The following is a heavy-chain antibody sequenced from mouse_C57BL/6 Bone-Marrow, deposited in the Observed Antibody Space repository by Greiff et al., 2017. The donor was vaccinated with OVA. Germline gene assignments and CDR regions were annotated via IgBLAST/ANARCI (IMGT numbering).Heavy chain of an antibody. V-gene: IGHV1-5*01. Sequence: VQLQQSGTVLARPGASVKMSCKTSGYTFTSYWMHWVKQRPGQGLEWIGAIYPGNSDTSYNQKFKGKAKLTAVTSASTAYMELSSLTNEDSAVYYCTRFLPWGSSPFADWGQGTLVTVSA. CDR2: IYPGNSDT. CDR1: GYTFTSYW. CDR3: TRFLPWGSSPFAD. J-gene: IGHJ3*01. D-gene: IGHD1-1*01.